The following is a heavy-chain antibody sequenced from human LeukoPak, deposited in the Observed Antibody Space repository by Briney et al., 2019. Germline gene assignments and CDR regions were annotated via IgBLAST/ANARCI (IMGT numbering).Heavy chain of an antibody. CDR2: IYYSGST. J-gene: IGHJ6*02. V-gene: IGHV4-39*01. Sequence: SETLSLTCTVSGGSISSSSYYWGWIRQPPGKGLEWIGSIYYSGSTYYNPSLKSRVTISVDTSKNQFSLKLSSVTAADTAVYYCARSRSVSNYKGMDVWGQGTTVTVSS. CDR1: GGSISSSSYY. CDR3: ARSRSVSNYKGMDV. D-gene: IGHD5/OR15-5a*01.